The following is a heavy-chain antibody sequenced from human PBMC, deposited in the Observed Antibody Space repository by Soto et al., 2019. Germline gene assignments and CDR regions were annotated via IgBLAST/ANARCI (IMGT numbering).Heavy chain of an antibody. V-gene: IGHV1-8*01. CDR1: GYTFTDYD. CDR2: MNPSSGYT. J-gene: IGHJ4*02. D-gene: IGHD1-26*01. Sequence: QVQLVQSGAEVKKPGASVRVSCKASGYTFTDYDINWVRQATGQGLEWMGWMNPSSGYTGYAQRFQGRVTMTWDTSISTAYVELSSLTSADTAVYYCARFVRHQLPTIDYWGQGALVTVSS. CDR3: ARFVRHQLPTIDY.